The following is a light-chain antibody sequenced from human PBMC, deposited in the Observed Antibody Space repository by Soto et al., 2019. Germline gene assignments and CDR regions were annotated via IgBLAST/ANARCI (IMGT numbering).Light chain of an antibody. V-gene: IGLV2-8*01. CDR3: SSYAGSNNVV. CDR1: SSDVGGYNY. Sequence: QSVLTQPPSASGSPGQSVTISCTGTSSDVGGYNYVSWYQQHPGKAPKLMIYEVSTRPSGVPDRFSGAKSGNTASLNVSGLQAEDEADYYCSSYAGSNNVVFGGGTKLTVL. CDR2: EVS. J-gene: IGLJ2*01.